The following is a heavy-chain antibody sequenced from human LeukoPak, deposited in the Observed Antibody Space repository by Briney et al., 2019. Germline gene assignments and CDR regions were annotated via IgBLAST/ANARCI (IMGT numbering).Heavy chain of an antibody. D-gene: IGHD1-1*01. V-gene: IGHV4-34*01. J-gene: IGHJ3*02. CDR1: GGSLSDYY. CDR3: ARDSSTNGAFDI. CDR2: ISHRGRT. Sequence: PSETLSLTCAVYGGSLSDYYWSWIRQSPGKGLEWIGEISHRGRTYYNLSLKSRVTISVDTSKNQFSLKLSSVTAADTAVYYCARDSSTNGAFDIWGQGTMVTVSS.